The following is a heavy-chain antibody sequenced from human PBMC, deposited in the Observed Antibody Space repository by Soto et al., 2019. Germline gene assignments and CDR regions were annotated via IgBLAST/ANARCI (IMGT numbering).Heavy chain of an antibody. V-gene: IGHV1-18*01. J-gene: IGHJ6*02. CDR3: ARDQSFDRSYYYGIDF. CDR2: ISPFNGNT. D-gene: IGHD3-22*01. CDR1: GYPFTHYG. Sequence: QVQLVQSGAEVKKPGASVKVSCKSSGYPFTHYGITWIRQAPGQGLEWMGWISPFNGNTNYGQTLQGRVTLTTDTSTSTVYRELRSLRSADTAVYYCARDQSFDRSYYYGIDFWGQGTTVTVSS.